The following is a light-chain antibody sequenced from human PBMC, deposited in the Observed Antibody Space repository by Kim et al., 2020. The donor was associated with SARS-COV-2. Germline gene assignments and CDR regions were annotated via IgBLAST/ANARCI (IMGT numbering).Light chain of an antibody. Sequence: QSVLTQPPSVSEAPRQRVTISCSGSTSNIGNNAVNWYQQLPGKAPKLLIYYDDLLPSGVSDRFSGSKSGTSASLAISGLQSEDEADYYCASWDDRLSGPVFGGGTQLTVL. J-gene: IGLJ3*02. V-gene: IGLV1-36*01. CDR1: TSNIGNNA. CDR2: YDD. CDR3: ASWDDRLSGPV.